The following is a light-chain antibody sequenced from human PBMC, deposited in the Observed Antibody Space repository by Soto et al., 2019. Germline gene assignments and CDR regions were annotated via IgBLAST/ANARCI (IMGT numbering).Light chain of an antibody. J-gene: IGLJ1*01. CDR3: SSYTSSSTYV. Sequence: QSALTQPASVSGSPGQSITISCTGTSSDVGGYNYVSWYQQHPGKAPKLMIYEVSNRPSGVSNRFSGSKSGNTASLTISGLQAEDEADYYCSSYTSSSTYVFPTGTKLTVL. CDR1: SSDVGGYNY. V-gene: IGLV2-14*01. CDR2: EVS.